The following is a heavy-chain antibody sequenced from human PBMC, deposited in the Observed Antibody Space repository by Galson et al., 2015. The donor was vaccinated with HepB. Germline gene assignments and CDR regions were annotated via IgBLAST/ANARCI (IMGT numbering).Heavy chain of an antibody. J-gene: IGHJ4*02. CDR2: ISWNSGSI. V-gene: IGHV3-9*01. D-gene: IGHD6-19*01. CDR1: GFTFDDYA. Sequence: SLRLSCAASGFTFDDYAMHWVRQAPGKGLEWVSGISWNSGSIGYADSVKGRFTISRDNAKNSLYLQMNSLRAEDTALYYCAKGWEEQWLCSLDSWGQGTLVTVSS. CDR3: AKGWEEQWLCSLDS.